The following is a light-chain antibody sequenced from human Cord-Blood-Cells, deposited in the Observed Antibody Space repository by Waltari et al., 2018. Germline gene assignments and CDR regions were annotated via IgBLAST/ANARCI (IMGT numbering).Light chain of an antibody. CDR2: AAS. V-gene: IGKV1-39*01. CDR3: QQSYSTHTWT. CDR1: QSISSY. J-gene: IGKJ1*01. Sequence: DIQMTQSPSSLSASVGDRVPITCRASQSISSYLNWYQQKPGKAPKLLIYAASSLQSGVPSRFSGSGSGTDFTLTISSLQPEDFATYYCQQSYSTHTWTFGQGTKVEIK.